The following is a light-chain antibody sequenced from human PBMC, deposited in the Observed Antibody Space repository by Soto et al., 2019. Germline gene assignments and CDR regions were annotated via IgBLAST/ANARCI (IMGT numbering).Light chain of an antibody. J-gene: IGKJ3*01. V-gene: IGKV3-11*01. CDR1: ENVRTF. CDR2: GAS. Sequence: PATLSLSPGERATLSCRASENVRTFVDWYQQKPGQAPRLLIYGASNRATGIPARFSGSGSGTDFTLTISNLEPEDFAVYYCHQYNSWPRGTFGPGTKVEIK. CDR3: HQYNSWPRGT.